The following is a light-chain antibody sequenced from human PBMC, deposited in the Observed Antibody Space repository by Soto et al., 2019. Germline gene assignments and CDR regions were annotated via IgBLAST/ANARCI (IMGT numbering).Light chain of an antibody. V-gene: IGKV4-1*01. J-gene: IGKJ2*01. Sequence: DVVLTQSPDSLAVSLGERATINCKSSQSVLYSSNNKNYLAWYQQKPGQPPKLLSSWASTRESGVPDRFSGSGSGTDFTLTISGLQAEDVAVYYCQQYYNTPYTFGQGTKLEIK. CDR2: WAS. CDR3: QQYYNTPYT. CDR1: QSVLYSSNNKNY.